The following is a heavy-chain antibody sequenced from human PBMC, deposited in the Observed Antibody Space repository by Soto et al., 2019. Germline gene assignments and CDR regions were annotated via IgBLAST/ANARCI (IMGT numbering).Heavy chain of an antibody. CDR1: GGSISSYY. V-gene: IGHV4-59*08. J-gene: IGHJ6*02. CDR3: ARQGFGPLHGLVDV. Sequence: QVQLQESGPGLVKPSETLSLSCTVSGGSISSYYWSWFRQSPGKRMEWIGYVHHSWGSSYNPSLQSRVAISLDTSKSQCSRKVTSVTATAPAVYYCARQGFGPLHGLVDVWGQGTTVTVSS. D-gene: IGHD3-10*01. CDR2: VHHSWGS.